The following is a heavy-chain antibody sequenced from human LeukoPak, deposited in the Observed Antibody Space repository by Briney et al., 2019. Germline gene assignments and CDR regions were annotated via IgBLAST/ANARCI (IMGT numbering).Heavy chain of an antibody. D-gene: IGHD6-19*01. CDR3: ARGAIAVAGPLDY. CDR1: GFTFSSYA. CDR2: ISYDGSNK. Sequence: GGSLRLSFAASGFTFSSYAMHWVRQAPGKGLEWVAVISYDGSNKYYADSVKGRFTISRDNSKNTLYLQMNSLRAEDTAVYYCARGAIAVAGPLDYWGQGTLVTVSS. V-gene: IGHV3-30-3*01. J-gene: IGHJ4*02.